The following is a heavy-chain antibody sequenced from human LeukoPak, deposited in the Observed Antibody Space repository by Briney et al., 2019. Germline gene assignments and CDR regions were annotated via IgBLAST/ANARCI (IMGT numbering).Heavy chain of an antibody. CDR3: AKLGQIRHFDFVNWFDS. Sequence: GRSRRLSCVASGFTFSRFAMHWVRQAPGKGPEWGSLISSDATNKYYADSVKGRFTISRDNSRNTLYLQMNSLRAEDTAVYYCAKLGQIRHFDFVNWFDSWGQGTLVIVSS. D-gene: IGHD3-9*01. J-gene: IGHJ5*01. CDR2: ISSDATNK. CDR1: GFTFSRFA. V-gene: IGHV3-30*18.